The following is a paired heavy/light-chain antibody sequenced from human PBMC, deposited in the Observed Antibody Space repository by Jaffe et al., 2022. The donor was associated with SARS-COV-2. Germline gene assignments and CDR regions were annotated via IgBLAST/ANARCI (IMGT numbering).Heavy chain of an antibody. V-gene: IGHV3-23*01. CDR1: GFPLRGYT. Sequence: EVQLLESGGGLVQPGGSLRLSCAASGFPLRGYTMSWVRQAPGKGLEWVAGISGGGGTDAYYADSVKGRFTISRDNSKNTLFLEMTSLRDEDTAMYYCAIPPEAPANWGQGTLVTVSS. J-gene: IGHJ4*02. CDR3: AIPPEAPAN. CDR2: ISGGGGTDA.
Light chain of an antibody. CDR2: WAS. Sequence: DIVMTQSPDSLALSLGERATINCKSSQSVLYSSNNKNYLAWYQQKPGQPPKLLIYWASTRESGVPDRFSGSGSGTDFTLTINSLQAEDVAVYYCQQYYSTPPITFGQGTRLEI. J-gene: IGKJ5*01. V-gene: IGKV4-1*01. CDR1: QSVLYSSNNKNY. CDR3: QQYYSTPPIT.